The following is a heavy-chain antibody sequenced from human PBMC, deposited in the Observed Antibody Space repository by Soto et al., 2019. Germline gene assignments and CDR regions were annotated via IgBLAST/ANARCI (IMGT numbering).Heavy chain of an antibody. D-gene: IGHD3-10*01. CDR1: GFTVSNNY. CDR2: IYSGGYT. Sequence: EVQLVESGGGLIQPGGSLRLSCAVSGFTVSNNYMSWVRQAPGKGLEGVSVIYSGGYTAYGDSVKGRFTISRDNSKNTQFLQMNSRGAGERACYSWAAHPGGGGYWGQGTLVTVSS. V-gene: IGHV3-53*01. J-gene: IGHJ4*02. CDR3: AAHPGGGGY.